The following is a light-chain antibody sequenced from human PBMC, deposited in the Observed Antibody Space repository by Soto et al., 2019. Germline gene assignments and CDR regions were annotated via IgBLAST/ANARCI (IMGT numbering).Light chain of an antibody. V-gene: IGKV1-5*03. CDR2: EAS. CDR1: QSVSGW. Sequence: DIQMTQSPSTLSASVGDTVTVTCRASQSVSGWLAWYQQKPGEAPKLLIYEASTLQSGVPLRFSGSGSGTEFTLTISSRQPDDSATYYCQQYNTFLTFGGGTKVDIK. J-gene: IGKJ4*01. CDR3: QQYNTFLT.